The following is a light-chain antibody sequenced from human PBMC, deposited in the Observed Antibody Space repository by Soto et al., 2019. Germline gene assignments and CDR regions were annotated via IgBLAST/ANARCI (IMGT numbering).Light chain of an antibody. CDR3: QQYNDYQYT. V-gene: IGKV1-5*03. CDR2: KAT. J-gene: IGKJ2*01. CDR1: QSITTG. Sequence: DIEMTQSPSTLSASVGDRVPITCRASQSITTGLAWYQQKPGKAPKLLIYKATNVQTGVPSRFSGSGSGTEFSLTSSSLQPEDFAIYYCQQYNDYQYTFGQGTKLEIK.